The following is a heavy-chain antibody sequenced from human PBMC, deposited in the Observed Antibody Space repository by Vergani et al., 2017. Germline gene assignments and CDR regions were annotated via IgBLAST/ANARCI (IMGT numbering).Heavy chain of an antibody. CDR2: IYTSGST. CDR1: GGSISSGSYY. D-gene: IGHD3-16*01. J-gene: IGHJ6*02. V-gene: IGHV4-61*02. Sequence: QVQLQESGPGLVKPSQTLSLTCTVSGGSISSGSYYWSWIRQPAGKGLEWIGRIYTSGSTNYNPTLKSRVTISVDTSKNQFSLKLSSVTAADTAVYYCARAGDPTDYYYYSGMDVWGQGTTVTVSS. CDR3: ARAGDPTDYYYYSGMDV.